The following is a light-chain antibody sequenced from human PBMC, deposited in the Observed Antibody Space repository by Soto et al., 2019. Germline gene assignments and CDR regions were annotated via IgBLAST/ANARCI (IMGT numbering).Light chain of an antibody. CDR2: DVS. CDR1: SSDVGGYSF. V-gene: IGLV2-14*01. J-gene: IGLJ2*01. Sequence: QSALTQPASVSGSPEQSITISCTGTSSDVGGYSFVSWYQQHPGKAPKLMIYDVSNRPSGVSNRFSGSKSGNTASLTISGLQAEDEADYYCSSYTSSSTLVVFGGGTKLTVL. CDR3: SSYTSSSTLVV.